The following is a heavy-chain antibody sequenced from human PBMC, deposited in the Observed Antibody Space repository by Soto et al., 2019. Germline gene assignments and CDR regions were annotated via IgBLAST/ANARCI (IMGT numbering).Heavy chain of an antibody. D-gene: IGHD4-17*01. CDR3: ARSSPYGGPTGYYYGMDV. CDR2: INPSGGST. CDR1: GYTFTSYY. V-gene: IGHV1-46*01. Sequence: QVQLVQSGAEVKKPGASVKVSCKASGYTFTSYYMHWVRQAPGQGLEWMGIINPSGGSTSYAQKFQGRLTMTRDTSTSTVYMELSSLRSEDTAVYYCARSSPYGGPTGYYYGMDVWGQGTTVTVSS. J-gene: IGHJ6*02.